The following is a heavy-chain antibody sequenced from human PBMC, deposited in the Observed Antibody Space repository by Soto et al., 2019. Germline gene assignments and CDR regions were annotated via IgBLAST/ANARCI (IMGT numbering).Heavy chain of an antibody. CDR3: ARGGRTIFGRYFDY. J-gene: IGHJ4*02. CDR2: IYYSGST. V-gene: IGHV4-30-4*01. D-gene: IGHD3-3*01. Sequence: PSETLSLTYTVSGGSISSGDYYWSWIRQAPGKGLEWIGYIYYSGSTYYNLSLKSRVTISVDTSKNQFSLKLSSVTAADTAVYYCARGGRTIFGRYFDYWGQGTLVTVSS. CDR1: GGSISSGDYY.